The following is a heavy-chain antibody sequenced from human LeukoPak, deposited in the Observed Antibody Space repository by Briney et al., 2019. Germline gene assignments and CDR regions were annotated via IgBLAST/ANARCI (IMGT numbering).Heavy chain of an antibody. Sequence: SVKVSCKASGFTFTSSAVQWVRQARGQRLEWIGWIVVGSSNTNYAQKFQERVTITRDMSTSTAYMELSSLRSEDTAVYYCAADRVVVVPAPFDPWGQGTLVTVSS. CDR2: IVVGSSNT. D-gene: IGHD2-2*01. CDR1: GFTFTSSA. J-gene: IGHJ5*02. CDR3: AADRVVVVPAPFDP. V-gene: IGHV1-58*01.